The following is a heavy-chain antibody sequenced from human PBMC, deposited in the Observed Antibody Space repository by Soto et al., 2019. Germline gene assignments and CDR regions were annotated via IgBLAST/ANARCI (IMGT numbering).Heavy chain of an antibody. D-gene: IGHD6-19*01. CDR2: IIPIFGTA. CDR1: GGTFSSYS. J-gene: IGHJ5*02. CDR3: ARVGGIAVAGNRHWFDP. V-gene: IGHV1-69*13. Sequence: SVKVSCKASGGTFSSYSISWARQAPGQGLEWMGGIIPIFGTANYAQKFQGRVTITADESTSTAYMELSSLRSEDTAVYYCARVGGIAVAGNRHWFDPWGQGTLVTVSS.